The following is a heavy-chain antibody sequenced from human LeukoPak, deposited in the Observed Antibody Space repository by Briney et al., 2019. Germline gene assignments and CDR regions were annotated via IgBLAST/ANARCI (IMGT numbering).Heavy chain of an antibody. D-gene: IGHD1-26*01. CDR3: VRPGIVGATAFDY. Sequence: SETLSLTCTVSGGSISSSSYYWGWIRQPPGKGLEWIGSFYYTGSTYYNPSLKSRVTISVDTSKNQFSLRLSSVTAADTAFYYCVRPGIVGATAFDYWGQGTLVTVSS. CDR1: GGSISSSSYY. V-gene: IGHV4-39*01. CDR2: FYYTGST. J-gene: IGHJ4*02.